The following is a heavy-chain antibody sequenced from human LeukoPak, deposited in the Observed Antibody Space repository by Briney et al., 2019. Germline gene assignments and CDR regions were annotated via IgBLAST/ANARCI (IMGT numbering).Heavy chain of an antibody. V-gene: IGHV4-38-2*02. CDR1: GTSISRGYY. CDR3: ARVPPMITFGGVIVPGRYFDL. CDR2: VYYSGST. Sequence: SETLSLTCSVSGTSISRGYYWGWIRQPPGKGLGWIASVYYSGSTNYNPSLKSRVTISVDTSKNQFSLKLSSVTAADTAVYYCARVPPMITFGGVIVPGRYFDLWGRGTLVTVSS. J-gene: IGHJ2*01. D-gene: IGHD3-16*02.